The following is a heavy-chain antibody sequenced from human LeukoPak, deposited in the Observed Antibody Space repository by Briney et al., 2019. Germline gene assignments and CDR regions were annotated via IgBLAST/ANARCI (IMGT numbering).Heavy chain of an antibody. J-gene: IGHJ5*02. Sequence: SVRVSCKASGGTFSSYAISWVRQAPGQGLEWMGRIIPILGIANYAQKFQGRVTITADKSTSTAYMELSSLRSEDTAVYYCATDRYYYGSGTYPGGFDPWGQGTLVTVSS. CDR2: IIPILGIA. CDR3: ATDRYYYGSGTYPGGFDP. V-gene: IGHV1-69*04. D-gene: IGHD3-10*01. CDR1: GGTFSSYA.